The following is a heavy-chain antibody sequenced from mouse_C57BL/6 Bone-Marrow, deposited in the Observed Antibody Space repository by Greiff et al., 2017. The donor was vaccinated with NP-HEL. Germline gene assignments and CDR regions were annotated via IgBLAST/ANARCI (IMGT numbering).Heavy chain of an antibody. D-gene: IGHD1-1*01. CDR2: IWSGGST. V-gene: IGHV2-2*01. CDR1: GFSLTSYG. J-gene: IGHJ4*01. Sequence: VQRVESGPGLVQPSQSLSITCTVSGFSLTSYGVHWVRQSPGKGLEWLGVIWSGGSTDYNAAFISRLSISKDNSKSQVFFKMNSLQADDTAIYYCARNGFTTVVAKGDYYAMDYWGQGTSVTVSS. CDR3: ARNGFTTVVAKGDYYAMDY.